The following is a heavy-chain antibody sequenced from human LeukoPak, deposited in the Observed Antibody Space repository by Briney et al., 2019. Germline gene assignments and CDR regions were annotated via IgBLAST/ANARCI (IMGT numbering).Heavy chain of an antibody. V-gene: IGHV3-23*01. CDR2: ISGSGGST. Sequence: GGSLRLSCAASGFTFSSYAMSWVRPAPGQGLEWVSAISGSGGSTYYADSVKGRFTISRDNSKNTLYLQMNSLRAEDTAVYYCAKEGAYIVVVPAAENWFDPWGQGTLVTVSS. CDR3: AKEGAYIVVVPAAENWFDP. J-gene: IGHJ5*02. CDR1: GFTFSSYA. D-gene: IGHD2-2*01.